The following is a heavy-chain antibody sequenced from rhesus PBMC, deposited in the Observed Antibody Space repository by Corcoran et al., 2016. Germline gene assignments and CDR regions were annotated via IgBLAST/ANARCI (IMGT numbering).Heavy chain of an antibody. Sequence: QVQLQESGPGLVKPSETLSLPCAVSGYSISSGYYWRWIRQPPGKGLEWIGYITYSGSTSYNPSLKSRVTISRDTSKNQFSLKLSSVTAADTAVYYCARGDWGDYFDYWGQGVLVTVSS. D-gene: IGHD3-34*01. CDR2: ITYSGST. V-gene: IGHV4-122*02. CDR3: ARGDWGDYFDY. CDR1: GYSISSGYY. J-gene: IGHJ4*01.